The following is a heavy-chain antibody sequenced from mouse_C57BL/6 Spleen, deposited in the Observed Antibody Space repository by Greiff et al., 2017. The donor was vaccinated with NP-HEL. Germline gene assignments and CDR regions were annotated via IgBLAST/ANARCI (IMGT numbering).Heavy chain of an antibody. CDR2: ISDGGSYT. CDR3: ARANWDVGGFDY. D-gene: IGHD4-1*01. J-gene: IGHJ2*01. Sequence: EVHLVESGGGLVKPGGSLKLSCAASGFTFSSYAMSWVRQTPEKRLEWVATISDGGSYTYYPDNVKGRFTISRDNAKNNLYLQMSHLKSEDTAMYYCARANWDVGGFDYWGQGTTLTVSS. V-gene: IGHV5-4*01. CDR1: GFTFSSYA.